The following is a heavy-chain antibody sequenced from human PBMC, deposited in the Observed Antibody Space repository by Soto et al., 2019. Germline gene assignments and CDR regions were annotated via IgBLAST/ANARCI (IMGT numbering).Heavy chain of an antibody. CDR3: ARGGGASRRWYEGGLDR. D-gene: IGHD6-13*01. Sequence: SETLSLTCAVSGASISSSNWWSWVRHPPGKGLEWIGDIYHDGSTNRNPSLKSRATISVDKSKNQFSLRLTSVTAADTAVYYCARGGGASRRWYEGGLDRWGQGTLVTVSS. CDR1: GASISSSNW. J-gene: IGHJ5*02. CDR2: IYHDGST. V-gene: IGHV4-4*02.